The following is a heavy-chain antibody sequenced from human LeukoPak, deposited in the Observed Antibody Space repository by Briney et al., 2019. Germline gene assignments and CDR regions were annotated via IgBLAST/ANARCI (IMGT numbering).Heavy chain of an antibody. CDR1: GFTFSSYD. CDR2: IGTAGDT. CDR3: ARASGPASGFDP. Sequence: GGSLRLSCAASGFTFSSYDMHWVRQATGKGLEWVLAIGTAGDTYYPGSVKGRFTISRENAKNSLYLQMNSLRAGDTAVYYCARASGPASGFDPWGQGTLVTVSS. V-gene: IGHV3-13*04. D-gene: IGHD3-3*01. J-gene: IGHJ5*02.